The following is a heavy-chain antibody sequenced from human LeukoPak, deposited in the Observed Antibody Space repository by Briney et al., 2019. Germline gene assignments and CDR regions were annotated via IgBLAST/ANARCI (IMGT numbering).Heavy chain of an antibody. V-gene: IGHV1-8*01. CDR1: GYTFTSYD. CDR2: MNPNSGNT. CDR3: ARGNKLRPSDY. D-gene: IGHD4-17*01. Sequence: ASVKVSCKASGYTFTSYDINWVRQATGQGLEWMGWMNPNSGNTGYAQKFQGRVTMTRNTSISTAYMELSRLRSDDTAVYYCARGNKLRPSDYWGQGTLVTVSS. J-gene: IGHJ4*02.